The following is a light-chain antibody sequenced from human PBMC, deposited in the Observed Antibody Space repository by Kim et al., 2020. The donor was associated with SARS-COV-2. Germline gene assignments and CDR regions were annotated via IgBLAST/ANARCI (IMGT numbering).Light chain of an antibody. V-gene: IGLV3-9*01. Sequence: VALGQTARMTCGGDNIESRNVHGYQQRPGQGPILLFYRDSKRPSGIPERVAGSNSGNTATLTISGVQAGDEADYYCQVWDGRAVVFGGGTQLTVL. J-gene: IGLJ2*01. CDR1: NIESRN. CDR2: RDS. CDR3: QVWDGRAVV.